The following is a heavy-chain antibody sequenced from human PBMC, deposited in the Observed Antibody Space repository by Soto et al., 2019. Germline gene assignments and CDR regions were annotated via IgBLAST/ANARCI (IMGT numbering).Heavy chain of an antibody. CDR2: ILPIINKS. V-gene: IGHV1-69*01. Sequence: QVQLVQPGAEVKRPGSSMRVSCTASGCTFGTYTIAWLRQHPGQGPEWMGGILPIINKSNYAQKFQGRVTITADESPSSAYRDLNSLRFDDAAVYFCARRVAGSAGGFDKWGQGTRVTV. CDR1: GCTFGTYT. J-gene: IGHJ4*02. CDR3: ARRVAGSAGGFDK.